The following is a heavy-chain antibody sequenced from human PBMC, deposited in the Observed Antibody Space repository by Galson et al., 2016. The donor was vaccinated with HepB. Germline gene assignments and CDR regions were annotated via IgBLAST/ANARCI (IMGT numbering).Heavy chain of an antibody. Sequence: SLRLSCAASGFTFSDYYMSWIRQAPGKGLEWVSYISSSSSHTNYADSVKGRFTISRDNAKNSLYLQINSLRAEDTAVYYCARGGDRHFFYYYYMDVWGKGTTVTVSS. CDR3: ARGGDRHFFYYYYMDV. V-gene: IGHV3-11*06. CDR1: GFTFSDYY. J-gene: IGHJ6*03. CDR2: ISSSSSHT. D-gene: IGHD7-27*01.